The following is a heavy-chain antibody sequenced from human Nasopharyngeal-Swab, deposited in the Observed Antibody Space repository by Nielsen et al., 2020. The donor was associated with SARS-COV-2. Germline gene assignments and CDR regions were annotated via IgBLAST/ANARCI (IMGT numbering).Heavy chain of an antibody. CDR3: ARDATEDIVVVVAATKYYYYGMDV. Sequence: GESLKISCAAFGFTFSSYSMNWVRQAPGKGLEWVSSISSSSSYIYYADSVKGRFTISRDNAKNSLYPQMNSLRAEDTAVYYFARDATEDIVVVVAATKYYYYGMDVWGQGTTVTVSS. CDR2: ISSSSSYI. D-gene: IGHD2-15*01. CDR1: GFTFSSYS. J-gene: IGHJ6*02. V-gene: IGHV3-21*01.